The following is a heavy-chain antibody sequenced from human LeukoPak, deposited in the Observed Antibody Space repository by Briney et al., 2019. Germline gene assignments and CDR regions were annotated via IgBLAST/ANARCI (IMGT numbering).Heavy chain of an antibody. D-gene: IGHD6-19*01. CDR1: GFTFSTYW. J-gene: IGHJ4*02. V-gene: IGHV3-74*01. Sequence: PGGSLRLSCAASGFTFSTYWMHWVRQAPGKGLVWVSRSNSDGSTTTHADSVKGRFTISRDNAKTTLYLQMNSLRAEDTAVYYCARGSHGWLAPDYWGQGTLVTVSS. CDR2: SNSDGSTT. CDR3: ARGSHGWLAPDY.